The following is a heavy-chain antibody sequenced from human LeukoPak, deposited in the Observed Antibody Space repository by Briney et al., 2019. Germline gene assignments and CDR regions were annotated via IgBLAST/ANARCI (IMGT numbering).Heavy chain of an antibody. CDR3: AHPRDFWSGYHYYFDY. D-gene: IGHD3-3*01. J-gene: IGHJ4*02. CDR1: GFTFSSYA. CDR2: ISGSGGST. Sequence: GGSLRLSCAASGFTFSSYAMGWVRQAPGKGLEWVSAISGSGGSTYYADSVKGRFTISRDNSKNTLYLQMNSLRAEDTAVYYCAHPRDFWSGYHYYFDYWGQGTLVTVSS. V-gene: IGHV3-23*01.